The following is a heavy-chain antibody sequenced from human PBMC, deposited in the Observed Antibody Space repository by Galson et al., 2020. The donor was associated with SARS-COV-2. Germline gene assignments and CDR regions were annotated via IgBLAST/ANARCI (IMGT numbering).Heavy chain of an antibody. CDR3: ARVSAGYYDSSGYGGYNYYGMDV. Sequence: TGGSLRLSCAVSGFTFSSYWMHWVRQVPGKGLEWVSRLNPDGSRTTYADSVMGRFTISRDNAKNTLFLELNSLRAEDTSLYYCARVSAGYYDSSGYGGYNYYGMDVWGQGTTATVSS. CDR1: GFTFSSYW. CDR2: LNPDGSRT. D-gene: IGHD3-22*01. V-gene: IGHV3-74*03. J-gene: IGHJ6*02.